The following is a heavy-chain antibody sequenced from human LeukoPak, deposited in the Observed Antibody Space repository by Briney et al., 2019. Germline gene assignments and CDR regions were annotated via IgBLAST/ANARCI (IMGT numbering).Heavy chain of an antibody. CDR3: AKDGSYYESSGDYYGSYFDY. CDR1: GFTFSSYA. CDR2: ISGSGGST. J-gene: IGHJ4*02. Sequence: GGSLRLSCAASGFTFSSYAMSWVRQAPGKGLEWVSAISGSGGSTYYADSVKGRFTISRDNSKNTLYLQMNSLRAEDTAVYYCAKDGSYYESSGDYYGSYFDYWGQGTLVTVSS. D-gene: IGHD3-22*01. V-gene: IGHV3-23*01.